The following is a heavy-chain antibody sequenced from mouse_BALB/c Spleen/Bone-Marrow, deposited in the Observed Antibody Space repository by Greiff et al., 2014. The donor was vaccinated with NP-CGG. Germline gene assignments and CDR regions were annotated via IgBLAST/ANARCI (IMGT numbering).Heavy chain of an antibody. J-gene: IGHJ3*01. Sequence: EVQLQQSGPKLVKPGPSVKISCKASGYSFTGYYMHWVKQSHGKSLEWIGEINPYNGGTSYNQEFKGKATLTVDTSSSTAFMELHSLTSEDSLVYYCARQLYGNYAYWGQGTLVTVSA. V-gene: IGHV1S30*01. CDR2: INPYNGGT. D-gene: IGHD2-10*02. CDR1: GYSFTGYY. CDR3: ARQLYGNYAY.